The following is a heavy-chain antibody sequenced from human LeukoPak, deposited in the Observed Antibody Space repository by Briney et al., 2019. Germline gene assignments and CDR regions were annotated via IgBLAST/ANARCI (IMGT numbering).Heavy chain of an antibody. D-gene: IGHD2-15*01. J-gene: IGHJ4*02. CDR3: ARGNVAVSRDY. V-gene: IGHV3-48*04. Sequence: GGSLRLSCAASGFTFSSHNMNWVRQAPGKGLEWVSYISTSSTIVYYAESVKGRFTISRDNVKNSLYLQMYSLRAEDTAVYYCARGNVAVSRDYWGQGTLATVSS. CDR1: GFTFSSHN. CDR2: ISTSSTIV.